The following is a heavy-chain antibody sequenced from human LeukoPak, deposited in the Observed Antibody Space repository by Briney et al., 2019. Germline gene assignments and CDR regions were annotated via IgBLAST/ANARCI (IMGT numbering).Heavy chain of an antibody. V-gene: IGHV1-69*05. CDR1: GGTFSSYA. D-gene: IGHD2-2*01. CDR2: IIPIFGTA. CDR3: ARSHCSSTSCYLGEDYYYYMDV. Sequence: GASVKVSCKASGGTFSSYAISWVRQAPGQGLEWMGGIIPIFGTANYAQKFQGRVTFTTDESTSTAYMELSSLRSEDTAVYYCARSHCSSTSCYLGEDYYYYMDVWGKGTTVTVSS. J-gene: IGHJ6*03.